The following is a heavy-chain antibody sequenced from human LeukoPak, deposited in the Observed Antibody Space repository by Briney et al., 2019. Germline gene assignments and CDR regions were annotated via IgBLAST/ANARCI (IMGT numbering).Heavy chain of an antibody. V-gene: IGHV3-15*01. CDR2: IKSKTDGGTT. CDR1: GFTFSNAW. D-gene: IGHD6-6*01. J-gene: IGHJ4*02. CDR3: TTETSGGIAAPYY. Sequence: GGSLRLSCAASGFTFSNAWMSWVRQAPGKGLEWVGRIKSKTDGGTTDYAAPVKGRFTISRDDSKNTLYLQMNSLKTEDTAVYYCTTETSGGIAAPYYWGQGTLVTVSS.